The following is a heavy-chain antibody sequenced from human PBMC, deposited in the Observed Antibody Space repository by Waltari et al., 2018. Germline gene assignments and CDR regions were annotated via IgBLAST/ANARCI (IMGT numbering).Heavy chain of an antibody. V-gene: IGHV4-59*01. CDR2: IYYSGST. CDR1: VGPTSSYH. J-gene: IGHJ4*02. Sequence: VHLRGRAQGLVKPPEPLPPPSPAPVGPTSSYHWTGIGQPPGKGLEWIGYIYYSGSTNYNPSLKSRVTISVDTSKNQFSLKLSSVTAADTAVYYCAREMNSGYDWGLDYWGQGTLVTVSS. CDR3: AREMNSGYDWGLDY. D-gene: IGHD5-12*01.